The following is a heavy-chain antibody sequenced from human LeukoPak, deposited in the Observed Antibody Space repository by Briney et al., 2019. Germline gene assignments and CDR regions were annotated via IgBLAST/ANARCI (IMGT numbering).Heavy chain of an antibody. CDR3: AKCVPYYYYMDV. CDR1: GFTFSSYA. V-gene: IGHV3-30*04. CDR2: ISYDGSNK. J-gene: IGHJ6*03. Sequence: GGSLRLSCAASGFTFSSYAMHWVRQAPGKGLEWVAVISYDGSNKYYADSVKGRFTISRDNSKNTLYLQMNSLRAEDTAVYYCAKCVPYYYYMDVWGKGTTVTVSS.